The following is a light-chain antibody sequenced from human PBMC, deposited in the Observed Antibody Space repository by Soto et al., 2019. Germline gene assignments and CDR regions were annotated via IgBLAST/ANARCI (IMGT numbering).Light chain of an antibody. CDR3: QQYKNWLTWT. J-gene: IGKJ1*01. V-gene: IGKV3-15*01. Sequence: EIVMTQSPATLSVPPGERATLSCRASQSVNSNLAWYQHKPGQAPRLLIYDASTRATGIPARFSGSGSGTEFTLTICSLQSEDFAVYYCQQYKNWLTWTFGQGTKVEVK. CDR1: QSVNSN. CDR2: DAS.